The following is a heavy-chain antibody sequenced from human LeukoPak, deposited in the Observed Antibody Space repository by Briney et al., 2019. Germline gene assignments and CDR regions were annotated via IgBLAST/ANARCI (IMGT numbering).Heavy chain of an antibody. CDR1: GGTFSSYA. CDR3: ARLRCSSTSCQGFDP. Sequence: SVKVSCKASGGTFSSYAISWVRQAPGQGLEWMGGIIPIFGTANYAQKFQGRVTITTDESTSTAYMELSSLRSEDTAVYYCARLRCSSTSCQGFDPWGQGTLVTVSS. J-gene: IGHJ5*02. D-gene: IGHD2-2*01. V-gene: IGHV1-69*05. CDR2: IIPIFGTA.